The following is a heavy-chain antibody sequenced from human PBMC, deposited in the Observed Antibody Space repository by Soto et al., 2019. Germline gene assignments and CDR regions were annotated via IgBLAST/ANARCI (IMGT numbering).Heavy chain of an antibody. CDR3: ARASVGRYYDILTGYYYFDY. CDR1: GGSISSYY. J-gene: IGHJ4*02. CDR2: IYYSGST. V-gene: IGHV4-59*01. Sequence: SETQSLTCTVSGGSISSYYWSWIRQPPGKGLEWIGYIYYSGSTNYNPSLKSRVTISVDTSKNQFSLKLSSVTAADTAVYYCARASVGRYYDILTGYYYFDYWGQGTLVTVSS. D-gene: IGHD3-9*01.